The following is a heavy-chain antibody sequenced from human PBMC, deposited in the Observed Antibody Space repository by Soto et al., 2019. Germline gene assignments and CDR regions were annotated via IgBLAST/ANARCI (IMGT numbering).Heavy chain of an antibody. CDR2: IKSKIDGGTT. D-gene: IGHD1-26*01. V-gene: IGHV3-15*07. CDR3: TAGKWVSDY. CDR1: GFTFSNAW. Sequence: EVQLVESGGGLVKPGGSLRLSCAASGFTFSNAWMNWVRQAPGKGLEWVGRIKSKIDGGTTDNAAPVKGRFTISRDDSKNTLNLHMYSVKTGDTAVYYSTAGKWVSDYWGQGTLVIVSS. J-gene: IGHJ4*02.